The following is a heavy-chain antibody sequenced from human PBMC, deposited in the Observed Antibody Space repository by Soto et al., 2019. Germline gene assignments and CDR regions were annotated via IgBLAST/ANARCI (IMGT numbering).Heavy chain of an antibody. V-gene: IGHV3-7*04. CDR2: IRQDGSQR. CDR1: GFTFTSYA. Sequence: PGGSLRLSCADSGFTFTSYAMSWVRQAPGKGLEWVANIRQDGSQRHYADSVKGRFIISRDNAKKSLSLQMNNLRVEDSAVYFCEGGSAADYWGQGT. D-gene: IGHD6-6*01. CDR3: EGGSAADY. J-gene: IGHJ4*02.